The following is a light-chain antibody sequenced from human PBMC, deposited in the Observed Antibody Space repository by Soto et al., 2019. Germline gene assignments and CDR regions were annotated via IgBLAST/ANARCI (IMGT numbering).Light chain of an antibody. Sequence: IGMTNSQATLSVSPGERFTLSSRARQSVGSNLAWYQQKPGQAPRLLIYGASTRDTGIPARFSGSGSETEFTLTISSLQAEDSAIYFCQQFNNWPPWTFGQGTKVDIK. CDR3: QQFNNWPPWT. J-gene: IGKJ1*01. CDR2: GAS. CDR1: QSVGSN. V-gene: IGKV3-15*01.